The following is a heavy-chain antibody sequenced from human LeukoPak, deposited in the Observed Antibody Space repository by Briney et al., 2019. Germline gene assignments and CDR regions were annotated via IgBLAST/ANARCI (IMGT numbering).Heavy chain of an antibody. D-gene: IGHD3-22*01. J-gene: IGHJ4*02. Sequence: GGSLRLSCAASGFIFSRYWMSWVRQAPGKGLEWVANINQDGSEKYYVDSVKGRSTISRDNAKNSLYLQMNSLRAEDTAVYYCAKGYYYDSSGVDYFDYWGQGTLVTVSS. CDR2: INQDGSEK. CDR3: AKGYYYDSSGVDYFDY. CDR1: GFIFSRYW. V-gene: IGHV3-7*03.